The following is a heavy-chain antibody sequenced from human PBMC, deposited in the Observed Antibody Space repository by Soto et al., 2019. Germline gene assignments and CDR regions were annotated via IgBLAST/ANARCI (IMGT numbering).Heavy chain of an antibody. CDR2: IGTAGDT. CDR3: AGSIQKYSSGGSCYSAFDI. J-gene: IGHJ3*02. Sequence: GGSLRLSCAASGFTFSSYDMHWVRQATGKGLEWVSAIGTAGDTYYPGSVKGRFTISRENAKNSLYLQMNSLRAGDTAVYYCAGSIQKYSSGGSCYSAFDIWGQGTMVTVSS. V-gene: IGHV3-13*01. CDR1: GFTFSSYD. D-gene: IGHD2-15*01.